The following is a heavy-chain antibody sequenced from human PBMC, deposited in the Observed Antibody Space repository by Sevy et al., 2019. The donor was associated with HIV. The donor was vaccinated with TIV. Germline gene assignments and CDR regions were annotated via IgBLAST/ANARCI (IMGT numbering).Heavy chain of an antibody. CDR1: GFTFSSYA. CDR3: AFGGFPYYYDSSGYYELDY. CDR2: ISGSGGST. Sequence: GGSLRLSCAASGFTFSSYAMSWVRQAPGKGLEWVSAISGSGGSTYYADSVKGRFTISRDNSKNTLYLQMNSLRAEDTAVYYCAFGGFPYYYDSSGYYELDYWGQGTLVTVSS. V-gene: IGHV3-23*01. J-gene: IGHJ4*02. D-gene: IGHD3-22*01.